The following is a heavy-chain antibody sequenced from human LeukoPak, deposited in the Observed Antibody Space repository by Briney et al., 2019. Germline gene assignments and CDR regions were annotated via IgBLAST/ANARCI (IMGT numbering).Heavy chain of an antibody. D-gene: IGHD6-13*01. J-gene: IGHJ4*02. CDR1: GFTFSSYA. CDR2: ISGSGGSA. V-gene: IGHV3-23*01. CDR3: AKTGSLLDY. Sequence: SGGSLRLSFAASGFTFSSYAMTWVRQAPGKGLEWVSAISGSGGSAYYADSVKGRFTISRDNSKNTLYLQMSSLRAEDTAVYYCAKTGSLLDYWGQGTLVTVSS.